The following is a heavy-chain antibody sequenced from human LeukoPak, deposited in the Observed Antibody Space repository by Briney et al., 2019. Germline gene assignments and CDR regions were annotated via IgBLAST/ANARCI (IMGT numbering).Heavy chain of an antibody. J-gene: IGHJ4*02. V-gene: IGHV2-5*02. CDR1: GFSLTSRPVG. CDR2: AYWDDDN. Sequence: SGPTLVKPTQTLTLTCSFSGFSLTSRPVGVGWIRQPPGKALEWLGFAYWDDDNRYSPSLKSRVTVTKDTSKNQVVLTMTNMDPVDTGTYYCAQRRDYNGDWDGGLFDFWGQGIRVTVSS. D-gene: IGHD2-21*02. CDR3: AQRRDYNGDWDGGLFDF.